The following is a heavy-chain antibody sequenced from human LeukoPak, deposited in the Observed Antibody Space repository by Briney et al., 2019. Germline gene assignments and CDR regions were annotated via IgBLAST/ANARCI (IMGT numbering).Heavy chain of an antibody. Sequence: QAGRSLRLSCTVSGFTFGDHAMSWVRQAPGKGLEWVGFIRSKTYGGTTEYAASVKGRFITSRDDSTSIAYLQMNSLKTEDTAVYYCTRGPIQLWLYHGMDVWGQGTTVTVSS. D-gene: IGHD5-18*01. CDR3: TRGPIQLWLYHGMDV. V-gene: IGHV3-49*04. CDR1: GFTFGDHA. J-gene: IGHJ6*02. CDR2: IRSKTYGGTT.